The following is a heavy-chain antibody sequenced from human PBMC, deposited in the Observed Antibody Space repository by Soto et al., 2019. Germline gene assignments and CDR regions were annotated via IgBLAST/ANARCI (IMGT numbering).Heavy chain of an antibody. V-gene: IGHV5-51*01. CDR3: ARHRAPYYYDSSDAFEI. D-gene: IGHD3-22*01. Sequence: GESLKISCKGSGYSFTSYWIGWVRQMPGKGLEWMGIIYPGDSDTRYSPSFQGQVTISADKSISTAYLQWSSLKASDTAMYYCARHRAPYYYDSSDAFEIWGQGTMVTV. J-gene: IGHJ3*02. CDR1: GYSFTSYW. CDR2: IYPGDSDT.